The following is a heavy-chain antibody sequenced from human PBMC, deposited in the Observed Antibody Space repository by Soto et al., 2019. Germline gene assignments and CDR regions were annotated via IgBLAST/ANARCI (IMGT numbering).Heavy chain of an antibody. CDR1: GFTFKKFA. J-gene: IGHJ1*01. CDR3: AKADGEQWLIPHLDN. CDR2: ISCCGGST. Sequence: GGSLRLSCEASGFTFKKFAMGWVRQAPGEGLEWVSGISCCGGSTFYADSVKGRFSLARDDSKNTLSLQLNSLRVDDTAHYYCAKADGEQWLIPHLDNWGQGTQVTVSS. D-gene: IGHD6-19*01. V-gene: IGHV3-23*01.